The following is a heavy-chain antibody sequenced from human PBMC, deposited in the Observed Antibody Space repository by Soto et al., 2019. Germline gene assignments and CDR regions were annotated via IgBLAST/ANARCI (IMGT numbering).Heavy chain of an antibody. CDR1: GYTFTGYY. V-gene: IGHV1-2*04. CDR3: AGTTSLQWYYMDV. D-gene: IGHD1-7*01. J-gene: IGHJ6*03. Sequence: ASVKVSCKASGYTFTGYYMHWVRQAPGQGLEWMGWINPNSGGTNYAQKFQGWVTMTRDTSKNQFSLHLNSVTPEDTAVYYCAGTTSLQWYYMDVWDKGTTVTVSS. CDR2: INPNSGGT.